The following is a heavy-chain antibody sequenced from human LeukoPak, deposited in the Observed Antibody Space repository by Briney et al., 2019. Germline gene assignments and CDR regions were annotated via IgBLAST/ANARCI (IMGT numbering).Heavy chain of an antibody. J-gene: IGHJ4*02. CDR2: IYSSGST. D-gene: IGHD3-22*01. CDR1: GGSIGSYY. CDR3: ARQREYYESSGYYSFDY. Sequence: PSETLSLTCTVSGGSIGSYYWSWIRQPPGKGLEWIGYIYSSGSTNYNPSLKSRVTISVDTSKNQFSLKLSSVTAADTAVYYCARQREYYESSGYYSFDYWGQGTLVTVSS. V-gene: IGHV4-59*08.